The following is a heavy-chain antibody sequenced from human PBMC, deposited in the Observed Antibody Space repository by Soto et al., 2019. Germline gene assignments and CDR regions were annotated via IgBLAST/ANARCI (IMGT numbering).Heavy chain of an antibody. J-gene: IGHJ4*02. D-gene: IGHD1-26*01. CDR1: GYTFTGYY. Sequence: ASVKVSCKASGYTFTGYYMHWVRQAPGQGLEWMGWINPNSGGTNYAQKFQGWVTMTRDTSISTAYMELSRLRSDDTAVYYCASGGIVGATRGSFDYWGQGTLVTVSS. V-gene: IGHV1-2*04. CDR3: ASGGIVGATRGSFDY. CDR2: INPNSGGT.